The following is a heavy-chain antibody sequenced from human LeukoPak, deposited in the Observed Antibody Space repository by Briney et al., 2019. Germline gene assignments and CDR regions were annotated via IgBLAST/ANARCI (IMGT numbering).Heavy chain of an antibody. V-gene: IGHV3-7*03. CDR3: ARDQYDTWSRRGNFDS. CDR2: LKLDGSEK. J-gene: IGHJ4*02. CDR1: GIHFGKDL. Sequence: GSLKPPWVTPGIHFGKDLEGWVRQASGEGAGWVGKLKLDGSEKNYVDSVKGRFTISRDNTKNSLYLQMNSLRAEDTAVFYCARDQYDTWSRRGNFDSWGQGTLVIVSS. D-gene: IGHD3-3*01.